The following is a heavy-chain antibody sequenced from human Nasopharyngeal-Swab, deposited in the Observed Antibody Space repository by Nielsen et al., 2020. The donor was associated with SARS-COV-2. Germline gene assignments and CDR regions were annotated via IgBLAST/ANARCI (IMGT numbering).Heavy chain of an antibody. CDR1: GYSFTNYW. J-gene: IGHJ6*02. Sequence: GESLKISCKGSGYSFTNYWIGWVRQMPGKGLEWMGIIYPGDSETRYSPSFEGQVTISVDKSISTAYLQWSSLKASDTAMYYCARVQGYCTGGSCYSAFYYFAMDVWGQGTTVTVS. V-gene: IGHV5-51*01. CDR3: ARVQGYCTGGSCYSAFYYFAMDV. CDR2: IYPGDSET. D-gene: IGHD2-15*01.